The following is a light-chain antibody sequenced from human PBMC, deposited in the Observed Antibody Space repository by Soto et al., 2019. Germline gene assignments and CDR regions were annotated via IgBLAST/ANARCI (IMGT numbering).Light chain of an antibody. CDR2: GAS. J-gene: IGKJ5*01. CDR1: QSVHSAY. Sequence: VLTQSPDTLSLSPGERAALSCRASQSVHSAYFAWYQQKPGQTPRLLIYGASTRAPGIPDRFSGSGSGTDFTLTISSLQTEDFATYYGQQSYSTPSITFGQGTRLEIK. V-gene: IGKV3-20*01. CDR3: QQSYSTPSIT.